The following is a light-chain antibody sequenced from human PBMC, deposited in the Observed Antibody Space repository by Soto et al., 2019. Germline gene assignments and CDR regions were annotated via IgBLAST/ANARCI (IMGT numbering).Light chain of an antibody. Sequence: DIVMTQSPLSLPVTSGEPASISCRSSQSLLHSNGYNYLDWYLQKPGQSPQLLIHLGSNRASGVPDRFSGSGSGTDFTLKISRVEAEDAGVYYCMQALQTLSITFGQGTRLEIK. CDR2: LGS. CDR1: QSLLHSNGYNY. CDR3: MQALQTLSIT. V-gene: IGKV2-28*01. J-gene: IGKJ5*01.